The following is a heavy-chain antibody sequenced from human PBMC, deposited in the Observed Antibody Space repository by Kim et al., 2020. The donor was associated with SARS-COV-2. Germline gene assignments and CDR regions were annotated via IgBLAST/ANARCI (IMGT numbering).Heavy chain of an antibody. CDR2: INTNTGNP. Sequence: ASVKVSCKASGYTFTSYAMNWVRQAPGQGLEWMGWINTNTGNPTYAQGFTGRFVFSLDTSVSTAYLQISSLKAEDTAVYYCARETASMAWCSSTSCYSGVGYWVQGTLVTVSS. V-gene: IGHV7-4-1*02. D-gene: IGHD2-2*01. J-gene: IGHJ4*02. CDR3: ARETASMAWCSSTSCYSGVGY. CDR1: GYTFTSYA.